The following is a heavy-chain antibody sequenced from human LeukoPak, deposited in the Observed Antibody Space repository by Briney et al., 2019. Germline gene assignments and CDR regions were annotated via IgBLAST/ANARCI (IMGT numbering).Heavy chain of an antibody. CDR3: ARARRDGYNFDY. D-gene: IGHD5-12*01. V-gene: IGHV3-11*01. Sequence: GGSLRLSCAASGFDFSTYTMIWFRQAPGKGLEWVSYISSSGSTIYYADSVKGRFTISRDNAKNSLYLQMNSLRAEDTAVYYCARARRDGYNFDYWGQGTLVTVSS. CDR2: ISSSGSTI. CDR1: GFDFSTYT. J-gene: IGHJ4*02.